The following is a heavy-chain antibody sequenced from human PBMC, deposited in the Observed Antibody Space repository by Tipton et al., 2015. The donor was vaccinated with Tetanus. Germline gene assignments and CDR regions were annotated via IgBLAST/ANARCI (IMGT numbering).Heavy chain of an antibody. CDR3: ARFYCGGACHSPFYNAMDV. CDR2: VYLSGST. V-gene: IGHV4-61*01. D-gene: IGHD2-21*02. Sequence: LRLSCSVSGYSVGRGTDYWTWIRQPPGKGLEWIGHVYLSGSTYYNPSLESRLTLSVDASNNRFSLQLKSATAADTAVYYCARFYCGGACHSPFYNAMDVWGQGTTVTVSS. CDR1: GYSVGRGTDY. J-gene: IGHJ6*02.